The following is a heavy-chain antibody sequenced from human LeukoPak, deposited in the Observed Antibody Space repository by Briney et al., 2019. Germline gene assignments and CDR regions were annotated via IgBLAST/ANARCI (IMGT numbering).Heavy chain of an antibody. CDR3: ATVSEF. J-gene: IGHJ4*02. CDR2: INNDGTGT. V-gene: IGHV3-74*01. Sequence: GGSLRLSCAASGFTFTNYWTHWVRQVPGKGLVWVAGINNDGTGTFYADSVQGRFTISRDNAKNTVYLQMNTLRPEDTALYHCATVSEFWGQGTLVTVSS. CDR1: GFTFTNYW.